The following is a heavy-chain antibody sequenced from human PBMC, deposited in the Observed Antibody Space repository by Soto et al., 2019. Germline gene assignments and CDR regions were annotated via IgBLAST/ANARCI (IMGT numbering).Heavy chain of an antibody. CDR1: GGSFSGYY. J-gene: IGHJ4*02. CDR2: INHSGST. CDR3: ARARYCRSTSCYYHYFDY. D-gene: IGHD2-2*01. Sequence: SETLSLTCAVYGGSFSGYYWSWIRQPPGKGLEWIGEINHSGSTNYNPSLKSRVTISVDTSKNQFSLKLSSVTAADTAVYYCARARYCRSTSCYYHYFDYWGQRTLVTVTS. V-gene: IGHV4-34*01.